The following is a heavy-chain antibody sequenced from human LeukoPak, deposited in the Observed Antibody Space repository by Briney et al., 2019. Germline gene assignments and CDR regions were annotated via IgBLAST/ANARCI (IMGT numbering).Heavy chain of an antibody. CDR3: ASSRRGRYYYDSSGYYPVDY. J-gene: IGHJ4*02. Sequence: PGGSLRLSCAASGFTFSDYYMSWIRQAPGKGLEWVSYISSSGSTIYYADSVKGRFTISRDNTKNSLYRQMNSLRAEDTAGYYRASSRRGRYYYDSSGYYPVDYWAREPWSPSPQ. CDR2: ISSSGSTI. CDR1: GFTFSDYY. V-gene: IGHV3-11*01. D-gene: IGHD3-22*01.